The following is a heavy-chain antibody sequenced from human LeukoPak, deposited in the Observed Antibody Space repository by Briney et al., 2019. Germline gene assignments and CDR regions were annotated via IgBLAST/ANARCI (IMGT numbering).Heavy chain of an antibody. J-gene: IGHJ4*02. V-gene: IGHV4-4*07. Sequence: PSETLSLTCTVSGGSISSYYWSWIRQPAGKGLEWIGRIYTSGSTYYNPSLKSRVTISVDTSKNQFSLKLSSVTAADTAVYYCARGVLLWFGELPSYFDYWGQGTLVTVSS. CDR3: ARGVLLWFGELPSYFDY. D-gene: IGHD3-10*01. CDR1: GGSISSYY. CDR2: IYTSGST.